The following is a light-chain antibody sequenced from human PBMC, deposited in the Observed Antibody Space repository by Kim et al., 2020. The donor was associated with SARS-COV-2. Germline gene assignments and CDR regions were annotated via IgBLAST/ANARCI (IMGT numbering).Light chain of an antibody. V-gene: IGLV1-47*01. CDR1: SSNIEKND. CDR3: AAWDDSLSGRV. Sequence: GQRVTTSGPGSSSNIEKNDVYWNQKLPGTAPKVLIYKNYERPSGVRDRFSGSKSGTSAALAISGLRSEDEADYYCAAWDDSLSGRVFGGGTKLTVL. CDR2: KNY. J-gene: IGLJ3*02.